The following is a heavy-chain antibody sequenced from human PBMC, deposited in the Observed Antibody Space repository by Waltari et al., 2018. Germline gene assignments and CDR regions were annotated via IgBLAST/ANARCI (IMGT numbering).Heavy chain of an antibody. J-gene: IGHJ4*02. D-gene: IGHD5-12*01. CDR1: GLTFSSYA. Sequence: EVQLVESGGGLVQPGGSLRLSCAASGLTFSSYAMSWVRQAPGQGLEWVSAISGSGGSTYYADSVKGRFTISRDNSKNTLYLQMNSLRAEDTAVYYCANQVNLYSGYDWAGFDYWGQGTLVTVSS. CDR3: ANQVNLYSGYDWAGFDY. V-gene: IGHV3-23*04. CDR2: ISGSGGST.